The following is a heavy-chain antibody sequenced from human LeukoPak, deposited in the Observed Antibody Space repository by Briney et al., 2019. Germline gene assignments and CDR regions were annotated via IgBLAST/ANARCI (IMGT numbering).Heavy chain of an antibody. CDR2: IYSSGST. Sequence: SETLSLTCTVSGGSINSGGYYWSWIRQRPGKGLEYFGYIYSSGSTYYNPSLKSRVTISVDTSKNQFSLKLSSVTAADTAVYYCARQRWELLSDWFDPWGQGTLVTVSS. CDR1: GGSINSGGYY. V-gene: IGHV4-39*01. D-gene: IGHD1-26*01. CDR3: ARQRWELLSDWFDP. J-gene: IGHJ5*02.